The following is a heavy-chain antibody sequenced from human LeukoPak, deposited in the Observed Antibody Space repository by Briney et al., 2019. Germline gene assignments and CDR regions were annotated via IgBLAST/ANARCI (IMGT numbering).Heavy chain of an antibody. V-gene: IGHV3-30-3*01. Sequence: GGSLRLSCAASGFTFSSYAMHWVRQAPGKGLEWVAVISYDGSNKYDADSVKGRFTISRDNSKNTLYLQMNSLRAEDTAVYYCARGGWSPRPHDAFDIWGQGTMVTVSS. CDR1: GFTFSSYA. CDR2: ISYDGSNK. D-gene: IGHD6-19*01. CDR3: ARGGWSPRPHDAFDI. J-gene: IGHJ3*02.